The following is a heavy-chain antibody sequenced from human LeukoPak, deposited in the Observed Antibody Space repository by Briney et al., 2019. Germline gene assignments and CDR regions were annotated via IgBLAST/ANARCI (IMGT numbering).Heavy chain of an antibody. CDR2: IYTSGST. CDR3: ARSHSSSSWYPGWFDP. Sequence: PSETLSLTCTVSGGSISSYYWSWIRQPAGKGLEWIGRIYTSGSTNYNPSLKSRVTMSVDTSKNQFSLKLSSVTAADTAVYYCARSHSSSSWYPGWFDPWGQGTLVTVSS. V-gene: IGHV4-4*07. CDR1: GGSISSYY. D-gene: IGHD6-13*01. J-gene: IGHJ5*02.